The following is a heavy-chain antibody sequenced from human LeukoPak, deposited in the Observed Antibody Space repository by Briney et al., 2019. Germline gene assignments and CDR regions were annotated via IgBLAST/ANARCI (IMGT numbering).Heavy chain of an antibody. CDR1: GFTFSSYW. J-gene: IGHJ5*02. D-gene: IGHD3-22*01. CDR3: ARDHYYDSSGYTYNWFDP. Sequence: GSLRLSCAASGFTFSSYWMHWVRQAPGKGLVWVSRINSDGSSTSYADSVKGRFTISRDNAKNSPYLQMNSLRAEDTAVYYCARDHYYDSSGYTYNWFDPWGQGTLVTVSS. CDR2: INSDGSST. V-gene: IGHV3-74*01.